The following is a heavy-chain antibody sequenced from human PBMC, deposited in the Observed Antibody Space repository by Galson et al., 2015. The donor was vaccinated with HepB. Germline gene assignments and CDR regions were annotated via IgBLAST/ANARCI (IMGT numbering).Heavy chain of an antibody. CDR2: IKKDGSEK. D-gene: IGHD3-3*01. CDR1: GFTFSSYW. Sequence: SLRLSCAASGFTFSSYWMSWVRQAPGEGLEWVANIKKDGSEKYYVDSVRGRFSISRDNAKNSVYLEMNSLRVDDTAVYYCARVSTMTSRDYYMDVWGKGTTVIVS. J-gene: IGHJ6*03. CDR3: ARVSTMTSRDYYMDV. V-gene: IGHV3-7*01.